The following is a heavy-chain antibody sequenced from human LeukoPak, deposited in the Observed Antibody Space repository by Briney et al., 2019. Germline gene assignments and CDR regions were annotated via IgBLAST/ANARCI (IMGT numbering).Heavy chain of an antibody. Sequence: PSETLSLTCAVYGGSFSGYYWSWIRQPPGKGLEWIGEINHSGSTNYNPSLKSRVTISVDTSKNQFSLKLRSVTAADTAVYYCARVVSSIIAVRRYYFDYWGQGILVTVSS. D-gene: IGHD6-6*01. CDR3: ARVVSSIIAVRRYYFDY. CDR1: GGSFSGYY. J-gene: IGHJ4*02. CDR2: INHSGST. V-gene: IGHV4-34*01.